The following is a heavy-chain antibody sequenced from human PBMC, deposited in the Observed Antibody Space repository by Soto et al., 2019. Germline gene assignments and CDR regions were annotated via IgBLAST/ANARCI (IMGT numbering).Heavy chain of an antibody. CDR2: IYSGGST. Sequence: GGSLRLSCAASGFTVSSXYMSWVRXAPGKGLEWVSVIYSGGSTYYADSVKGRFTISRDNSKNTLYLQMNSLRAEDTAVYYCARGGGSYYYYYGMDVWGQGTTVTVSS. CDR1: GFTVSSXY. J-gene: IGHJ6*02. D-gene: IGHD1-26*01. CDR3: ARGGGSYYYYYGMDV. V-gene: IGHV3-53*01.